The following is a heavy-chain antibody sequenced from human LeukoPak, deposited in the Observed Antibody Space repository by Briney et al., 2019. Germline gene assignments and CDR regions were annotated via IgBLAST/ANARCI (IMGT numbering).Heavy chain of an antibody. J-gene: IGHJ3*02. Sequence: ASVKVSCRASGYTFTSYYMHWVRQAPGQGLEWVGWINPNSGDTRYAQKFRGRVTMTRDTSISAAYMDLSRLTSDDTAVYFCVRDRRQAPVVDSFVIWGQGTMVIVSP. CDR3: VRDRRQAPVVDSFVI. V-gene: IGHV1-2*02. D-gene: IGHD2-15*01. CDR2: INPNSGDT. CDR1: GYTFTSYY.